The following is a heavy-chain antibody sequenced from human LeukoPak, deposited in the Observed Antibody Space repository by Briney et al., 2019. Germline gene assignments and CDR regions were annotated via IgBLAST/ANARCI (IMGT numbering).Heavy chain of an antibody. Sequence: TSETLSLTCAVYGGSFSGYYWSWIRQPPGKGLEWIGEINHSGSTNYNPSLKSRVTISVDTSKNQFSLKLSCVTAADTAVYYCARGARTPSGYGSRTAGRANWFDPWGQGTLVTVSS. V-gene: IGHV4-34*01. CDR2: INHSGST. J-gene: IGHJ5*02. D-gene: IGHD5-12*01. CDR1: GGSFSGYY. CDR3: ARGARTPSGYGSRTAGRANWFDP.